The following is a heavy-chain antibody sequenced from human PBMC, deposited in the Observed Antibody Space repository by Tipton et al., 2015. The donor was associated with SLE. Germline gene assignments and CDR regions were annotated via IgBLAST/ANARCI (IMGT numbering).Heavy chain of an antibody. J-gene: IGHJ3*02. CDR1: GGSISSGDYY. V-gene: IGHV4-30-4*01. CDR3: ARDPKGYTIDAFDI. D-gene: IGHD5-18*01. Sequence: TLSLTCTVSGGSISSGDYYWSWIRQPPGRGLEWIGYIYYSGSTYYNPSLKSRVTISVDTSKNQFSLKLSPVTAADTAVYYCARDPKGYTIDAFDIWGQGTMVTVSS. CDR2: IYYSGST.